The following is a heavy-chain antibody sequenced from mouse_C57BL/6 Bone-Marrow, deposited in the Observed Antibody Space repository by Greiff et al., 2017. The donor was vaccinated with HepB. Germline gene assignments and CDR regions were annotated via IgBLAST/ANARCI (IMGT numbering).Heavy chain of an antibody. CDR1: GFTFSDYY. CDR2: ISNGGGST. J-gene: IGHJ4*01. Sequence: DVMLVESGGGLVQPGGSLKLSCAASGFTFSDYYMYWVRQTPEKRLEWVAYISNGGGSTYYPDTVKGRFTISRDNAKNTLYPQMSRLKSEDTAMYYCARGITTVGENAMDYWGQGTSVTVSS. V-gene: IGHV5-12*01. D-gene: IGHD1-1*01. CDR3: ARGITTVGENAMDY.